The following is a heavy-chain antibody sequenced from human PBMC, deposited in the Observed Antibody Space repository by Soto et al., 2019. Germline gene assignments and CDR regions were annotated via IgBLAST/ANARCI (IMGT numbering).Heavy chain of an antibody. V-gene: IGHV3-23*01. CDR1: GFTFSSYA. Sequence: GESLKISCAASGFTFSSYAMSWVRQAPGKGLEWVSAISGSGGSTYYADSVKGRFTISRDNSKNTLYLQMNSLRAEDTAVYYCAKAPGVLMVYAYFDYWGQGTLVTVSS. D-gene: IGHD2-8*01. J-gene: IGHJ4*02. CDR3: AKAPGVLMVYAYFDY. CDR2: ISGSGGST.